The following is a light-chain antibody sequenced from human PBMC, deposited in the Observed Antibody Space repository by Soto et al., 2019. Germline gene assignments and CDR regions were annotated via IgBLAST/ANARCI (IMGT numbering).Light chain of an antibody. J-gene: IGKJ2*01. CDR1: QDISNY. CDR3: QQCDNLLS. V-gene: IGKV1-33*01. CDR2: DAS. Sequence: DIQMTQSPSSLSASVGDRVTITYQASQDISNYLNWYQQKPGKAPKLLIYDASNLETGVPSRFSGSGSGTDFTFTISSLQPEDIATYYCQQCDNLLSFGQGTKLEIK.